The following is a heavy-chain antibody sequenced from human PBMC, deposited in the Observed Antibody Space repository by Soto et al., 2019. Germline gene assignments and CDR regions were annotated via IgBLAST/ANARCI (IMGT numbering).Heavy chain of an antibody. D-gene: IGHD3-22*01. CDR1: GFTFSGHA. CDR3: ARDLYYYDGSGNAFDI. Sequence: GGSLRLSCTASGFTFSGHAMHWVRQAPGKGLEWVALMSYDGTNKYYADSVRGRFIISRDNSKNTLHLQMDSLRAEDTAVYHCARDLYYYDGSGNAFDIWGQGTMVTVSS. V-gene: IGHV3-30-3*01. J-gene: IGHJ3*02. CDR2: MSYDGTNK.